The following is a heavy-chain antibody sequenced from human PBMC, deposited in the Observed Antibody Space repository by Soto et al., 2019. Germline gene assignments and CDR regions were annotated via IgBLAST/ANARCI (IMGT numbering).Heavy chain of an antibody. CDR1: GGSISSYY. V-gene: IGHV4-59*01. D-gene: IGHD6-19*01. CDR2: IYYSGTT. J-gene: IGHJ4*02. CDR3: AKCGSGCLLDY. Sequence: PSETLSLTCTVSGGSISSYYWSWIRQPPGKGLEWIGYIYYSGTTNYNPSLKSRVTISVDTSKNQFSLKLSSVTAADTAVYYCAKCGSGCLLDYWGQGTLVTVSS.